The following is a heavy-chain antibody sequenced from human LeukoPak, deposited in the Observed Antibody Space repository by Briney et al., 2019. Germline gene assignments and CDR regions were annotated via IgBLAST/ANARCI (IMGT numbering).Heavy chain of an antibody. CDR2: IYYSGST. V-gene: IGHV4-59*01. CDR3: AREPYGSGTFDY. D-gene: IGHD3-10*01. J-gene: IGHJ4*02. CDR1: GGSISSYY. Sequence: SETLSLTCGVSGGSISSYYWSWIRQPPGKGLEWIGYIYYSGSTNYNPSLKSRVTISVDTSKNQFSLKLSSVTAADTAEYYCAREPYGSGTFDYWGQGTLVTVSA.